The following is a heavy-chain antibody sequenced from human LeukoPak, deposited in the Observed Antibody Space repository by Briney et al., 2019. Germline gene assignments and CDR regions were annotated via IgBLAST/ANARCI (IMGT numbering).Heavy chain of an antibody. D-gene: IGHD3-22*01. CDR3: AATPYYYDSSGYYY. V-gene: IGHV1-3*01. CDR2: INAGNGNT. CDR1: GYTFTSYA. Sequence: GASVKVSCKASGYTFTSYAMHWVRQAPGQRLEWMGWINAGNGNTKYSQKFQGRVTMTRDMSTSTVYMELSSLRSEDTAVYYCAATPYYYDSSGYYYWGQGTLVTVSS. J-gene: IGHJ4*02.